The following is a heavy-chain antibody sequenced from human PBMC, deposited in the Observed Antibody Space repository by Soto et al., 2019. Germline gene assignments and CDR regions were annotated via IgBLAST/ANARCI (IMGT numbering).Heavy chain of an antibody. D-gene: IGHD2-15*01. CDR3: VQRECSGGSCAL. CDR1: GFTLSTYA. V-gene: IGHV3-23*01. Sequence: EVQLLESGGGLVQPGGSLRLSCAASGFTLSTYAMYWVRQAPGKGLEWVSAISGGAVTTYYADSVKGRFTISRDNSKNTLYLQMNSLRAEDTAVYHCVQRECSGGSCALWGQGTMVTVSS. J-gene: IGHJ4*02. CDR2: ISGGAVTT.